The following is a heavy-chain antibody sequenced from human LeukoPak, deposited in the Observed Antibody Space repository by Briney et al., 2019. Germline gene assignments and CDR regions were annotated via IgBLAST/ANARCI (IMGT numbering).Heavy chain of an antibody. Sequence: SSETLSLTCTVSGGSISSYYWSWIRQPPGKGLEWIGYIYYSGSTNYNPSLKSRVTISVDTSKNQFSLKLSSVTAADTAVYYCARLFRGSSRPFDYWGQGTLVTVSS. V-gene: IGHV4-59*12. CDR1: GGSISSYY. D-gene: IGHD1-26*01. CDR2: IYYSGST. J-gene: IGHJ4*02. CDR3: ARLFRGSSRPFDY.